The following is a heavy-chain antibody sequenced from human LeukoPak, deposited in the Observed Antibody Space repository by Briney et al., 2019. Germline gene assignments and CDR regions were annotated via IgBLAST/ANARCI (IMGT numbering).Heavy chain of an antibody. J-gene: IGHJ4*02. V-gene: IGHV3-33*08. CDR2: IWYDGSNK. D-gene: IGHD3-10*01. CDR1: GFTFSSFA. CDR3: ARDSYYYGSGLGY. Sequence: GGSLRLSCAASGFTFSSFAMSWVRQAPGKGLEWVAVIWYDGSNKYYADSVKGRFTISRDNSKNTLYLQMSSLRAEDTAVYYCARDSYYYGSGLGYWGQGTLVTVSS.